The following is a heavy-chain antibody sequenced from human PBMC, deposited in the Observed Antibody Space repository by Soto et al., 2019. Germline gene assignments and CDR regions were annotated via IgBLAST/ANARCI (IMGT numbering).Heavy chain of an antibody. J-gene: IGHJ6*02. CDR3: ARDRVTTAVAYFYYYGMDV. Sequence: GGSLRLSCAASGFTFSRYALHWVRQAPGKGLEWVAVISRDGSTKFYAGSVKGRFTISRDNSRNTFFMQMNSLRAEDTAVYYCARDRVTTAVAYFYYYGMDVWGRGTTVTVSS. D-gene: IGHD4-17*01. CDR1: GFTFSRYA. CDR2: ISRDGSTK. V-gene: IGHV3-30-3*01.